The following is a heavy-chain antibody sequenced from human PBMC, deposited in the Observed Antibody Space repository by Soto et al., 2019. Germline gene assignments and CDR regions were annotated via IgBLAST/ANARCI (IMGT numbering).Heavy chain of an antibody. J-gene: IGHJ4*02. V-gene: IGHV3-23*01. D-gene: IGHD1-1*01. CDR2: VSGGSGVT. Sequence: EVQLLESGGGLVQPGGSLRLSCAVSGFSLSTYGVTWVRQAPGKGLEWVSGVSGGSGVTHYADSVKGRFTITGDNSKNTVYLHMNSLRVEDTAVYYWAKWNGYGDYWGQGTLVTVSS. CDR3: AKWNGYGDY. CDR1: GFSLSTYG.